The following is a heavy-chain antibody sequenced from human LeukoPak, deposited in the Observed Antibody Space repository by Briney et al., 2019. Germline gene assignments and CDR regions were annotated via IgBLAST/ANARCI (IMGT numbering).Heavy chain of an antibody. CDR1: GFTFSSYA. CDR3: ARVTAAHELQH. J-gene: IGHJ1*01. V-gene: IGHV3-23*01. Sequence: HSGGSLRLSCAASGFTFSSYAMSWVRQAPGKGLEWVSAISGSGGSTYYADSVKGRFTISRDNSKNTLYLQMNNLRAEDTAVYYCARVTAAHELQHWGQGTLVTVSS. CDR2: ISGSGGST. D-gene: IGHD6-13*01.